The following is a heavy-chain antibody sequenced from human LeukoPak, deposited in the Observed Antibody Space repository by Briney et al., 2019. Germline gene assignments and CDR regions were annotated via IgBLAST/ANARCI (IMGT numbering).Heavy chain of an antibody. V-gene: IGHV3-30*03. CDR3: ADNEYSST. CDR1: GFTFSSYG. D-gene: IGHD6-6*01. J-gene: IGHJ5*02. Sequence: GGSLRLSCAASGFTFSSYGMPWVRQAPGKGLEWVAVISYDGSNKYYADSVKGRFTISRDNSKNTLYLQMNSLRAEDTAVYYCADNEYSSTWGQGTLVTVSS. CDR2: ISYDGSNK.